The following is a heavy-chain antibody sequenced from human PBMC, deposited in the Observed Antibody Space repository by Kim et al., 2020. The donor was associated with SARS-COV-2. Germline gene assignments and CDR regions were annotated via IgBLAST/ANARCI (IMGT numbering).Heavy chain of an antibody. J-gene: IGHJ4*02. D-gene: IGHD5-12*01. CDR1: GGSISSGGYY. CDR2: IYYSGST. Sequence: SETLSLTCTVSGGSISSGGYYWSWIRQHPGKGLEWIGYIYYSGSTYYNPSLKSRVTISVDTSKNQFSLKLSSVTAADTAVYYCARAGRGYSGYDYRGSVATFDYWGQGTLVTVSS. CDR3: ARAGRGYSGYDYRGSVATFDY. V-gene: IGHV4-31*03.